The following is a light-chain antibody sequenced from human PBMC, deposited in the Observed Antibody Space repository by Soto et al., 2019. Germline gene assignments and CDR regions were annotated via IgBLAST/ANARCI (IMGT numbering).Light chain of an antibody. CDR3: QQRSNWPPEVT. V-gene: IGKV3-11*01. CDR1: QSVRSS. Sequence: EIVLTQSPDTLSLSPGERATLSCRASQSVRSSLAWYQQKPGQAPRLLIYDASNRATGIPARFSGSGSGTDFTLTISSLEPEDFAGYYCQQRSNWPPEVTFGPGTKVDIK. J-gene: IGKJ3*01. CDR2: DAS.